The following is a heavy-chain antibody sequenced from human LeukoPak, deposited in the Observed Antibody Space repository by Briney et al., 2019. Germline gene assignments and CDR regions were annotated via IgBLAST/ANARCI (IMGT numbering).Heavy chain of an antibody. Sequence: PGGPLRLSCAASGFTFDDYAMHWVRQAPGKGLEWVSGISWNSGSMGYADSVKGRFTISRDNAKNSLYLQMNSLRAEDTAVYYCARDWSPRSSAIRYFDWLLYGYMDVWGKGTTVTVSS. CDR3: ARDWSPRSSAIRYFDWLLYGYMDV. V-gene: IGHV3-9*01. CDR2: ISWNSGSM. D-gene: IGHD3-9*01. J-gene: IGHJ6*03. CDR1: GFTFDDYA.